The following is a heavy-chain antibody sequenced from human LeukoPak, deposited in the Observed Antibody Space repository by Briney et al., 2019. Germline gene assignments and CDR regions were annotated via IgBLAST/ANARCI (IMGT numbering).Heavy chain of an antibody. J-gene: IGHJ3*02. V-gene: IGHV4-59*01. CDR2: IYYSGST. CDR1: GGSISSDY. D-gene: IGHD3-22*01. CDR3: ARRRDYYDSRGYYAFDI. Sequence: PSETLSLTCNVSGGSISSDYWTCIRQPPGKGLEWIGNIYYSGSTNYNPSLKSRVTISVDTSKNQFSLKLNSVTAADTAVYYCARRRDYYDSRGYYAFDIWGHGTMVTVSS.